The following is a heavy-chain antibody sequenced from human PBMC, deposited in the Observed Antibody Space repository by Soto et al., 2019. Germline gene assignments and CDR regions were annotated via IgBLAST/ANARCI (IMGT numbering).Heavy chain of an antibody. J-gene: IGHJ4*02. CDR1: GGSISSSY. CDR2: IYTSGST. D-gene: IGHD2-2*01. Sequence: QVQLQESGPGLLKPSETLSLTCTVSGGSISSSYWSWIRQPAGKGLEWIGRIYTSGSTNYNPSLKRRGTMSADTSKNQFSLKLSSVTAADTAVYYCARACSSNSCYDVFDYWGQGTLVTVFS. V-gene: IGHV4-4*07. CDR3: ARACSSNSCYDVFDY.